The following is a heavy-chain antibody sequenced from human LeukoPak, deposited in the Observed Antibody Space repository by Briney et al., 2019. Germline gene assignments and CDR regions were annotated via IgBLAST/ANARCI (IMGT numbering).Heavy chain of an antibody. CDR2: ISYDGSNK. Sequence: GGSLRLPCAASGFTFSSYAMHWDRQAPGKGLEWVAVISYDGSNKYYADSVKGRFTISRDNSKNTLYLQMNSLRAEDTAVYYCARGMLGLPLDYWGQGTLVTVSS. V-gene: IGHV3-30*04. D-gene: IGHD1-26*01. J-gene: IGHJ4*02. CDR3: ARGMLGLPLDY. CDR1: GFTFSSYA.